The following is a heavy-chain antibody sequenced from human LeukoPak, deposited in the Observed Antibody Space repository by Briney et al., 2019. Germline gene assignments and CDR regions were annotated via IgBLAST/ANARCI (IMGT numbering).Heavy chain of an antibody. Sequence: GESLKISCEASGYSFSNYWIGWVRQMPGKGLEWMGIIYPGDSDTRYSPSFQGQVTISADKSISTAYLQWSSLKASDTAMYYCARRDNSSSWYYYYYYGMDVWGQGTTVTVSS. J-gene: IGHJ6*02. CDR3: ARRDNSSSWYYYYYYGMDV. D-gene: IGHD6-13*01. CDR1: GYSFSNYW. V-gene: IGHV5-51*01. CDR2: IYPGDSDT.